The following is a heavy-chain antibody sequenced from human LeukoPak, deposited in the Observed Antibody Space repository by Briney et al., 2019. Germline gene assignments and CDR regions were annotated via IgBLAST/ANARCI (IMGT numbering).Heavy chain of an antibody. CDR2: ISAYNGNT. V-gene: IGHV1-18*01. D-gene: IGHD2-2*03. J-gene: IGHJ6*03. CDR3: AIGHCSSTSCNLYYYMDV. CDR1: GYTFTSYG. Sequence: ASVKVSCKASGYTFTSYGISWVRQAPGQGLEWMGWISAYNGNTNYAQKLQGRVTMTTDTSTSTAYIELRSLRSDDTAVYYCAIGHCSSTSCNLYYYMDVWGKGTTVTVSS.